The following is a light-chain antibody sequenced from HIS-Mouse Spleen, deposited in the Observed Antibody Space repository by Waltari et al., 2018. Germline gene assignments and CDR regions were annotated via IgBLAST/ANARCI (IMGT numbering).Light chain of an antibody. CDR1: GSDVGRYNL. CDR3: CSYAGSSTWV. CDR2: EGS. J-gene: IGLJ3*02. V-gene: IGLV2-23*01. Sequence: QSALTQPASVSGSPVQSITISCTGPGSDVGRYNLVSWYQPHPGKAPKLMIYEGSKRPSGVSNRFSGSKSGNTASLTISGLQAEDEADYYCCSYAGSSTWVFGGGTKLTVL.